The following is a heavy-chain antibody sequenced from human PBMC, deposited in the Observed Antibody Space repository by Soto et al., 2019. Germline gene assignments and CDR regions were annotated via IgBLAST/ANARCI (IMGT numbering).Heavy chain of an antibody. J-gene: IGHJ5*02. V-gene: IGHV1-2*02. Sequence: ASVKGSFNASGYTFTGDYMRWVRQAPGQGLEWVGWINISNGGTDSSQNFQGRVTITTDTSASTAYMELRSLTSEDTAVYYCAREPLCGGKCYDNYFDPWGQGTLVTVSS. CDR1: GYTFTGDY. D-gene: IGHD2-15*01. CDR3: AREPLCGGKCYDNYFDP. CDR2: INISNGGT.